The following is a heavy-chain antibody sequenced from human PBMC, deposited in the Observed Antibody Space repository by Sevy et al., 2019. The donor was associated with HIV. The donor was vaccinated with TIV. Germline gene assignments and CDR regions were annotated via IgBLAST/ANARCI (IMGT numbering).Heavy chain of an antibody. D-gene: IGHD6-19*01. CDR3: ARDVESIAVGGAFGMDV. CDR1: GASITSYY. J-gene: IGHJ6*02. V-gene: IGHV4-59*01. Sequence: SETLSLTCTVSGASITSYYWSWIRQPPGKGLDWIGNIYYSGSTNYNPSLKSRVTISLDTSKNQFSLNLNSVTAADTAVYYCARDVESIAVGGAFGMDVWGQGTTVTVSS. CDR2: IYYSGST.